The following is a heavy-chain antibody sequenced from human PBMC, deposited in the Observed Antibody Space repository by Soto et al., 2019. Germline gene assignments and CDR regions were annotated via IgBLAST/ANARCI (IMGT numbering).Heavy chain of an antibody. D-gene: IGHD2-21*02. Sequence: QVLLVQSGAEVTRPGASVKVSCKASGYTFTSYYMHWVRQAPGQGLEWMAMINPSGGRTKYAQIFQGRVTLTRDTSTGTVDMELSSLTSEDTDIYYFARGPTCGGDCYLFDYWGQGTQVTVSS. CDR3: ARGPTCGGDCYLFDY. CDR1: GYTFTSYY. J-gene: IGHJ4*02. CDR2: INPSGGRT. V-gene: IGHV1-46*01.